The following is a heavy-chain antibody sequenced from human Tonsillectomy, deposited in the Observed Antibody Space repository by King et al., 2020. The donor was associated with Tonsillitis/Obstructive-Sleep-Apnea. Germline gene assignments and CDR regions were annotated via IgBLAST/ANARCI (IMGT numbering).Heavy chain of an antibody. J-gene: IGHJ4*02. V-gene: IGHV3-64D*06. D-gene: IGHD5-18*01. CDR2: ISSNGGST. CDR3: GKVFVPDTYALVYFDS. CDR1: GFTFNNYA. Sequence: VQLVESGGGLVQPGGSLRLSCSASGFTFNNYAMHWVRQAPGKGLEHVSAISSNGGSTYYIDSVNDRFTISRDNSKNTLYLQMSSLGAEDTAVYYCGKVFVPDTYALVYFDSWRQGTLGTVSS.